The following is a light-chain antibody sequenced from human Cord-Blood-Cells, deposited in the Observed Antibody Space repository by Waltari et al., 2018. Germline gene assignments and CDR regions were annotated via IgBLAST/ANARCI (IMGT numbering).Light chain of an antibody. CDR2: QDS. Sequence: SYELTQPPSVSVSPGQTASIPCSGDKWGDTYACWYQQKPGQSPVLVIYQDSKRPSGIPERFSGSNSGNTATLTISGTQAMDEADYYCQAWDSSTYVFGTGTKVTVL. CDR1: KWGDTY. V-gene: IGLV3-1*01. J-gene: IGLJ1*01. CDR3: QAWDSSTYV.